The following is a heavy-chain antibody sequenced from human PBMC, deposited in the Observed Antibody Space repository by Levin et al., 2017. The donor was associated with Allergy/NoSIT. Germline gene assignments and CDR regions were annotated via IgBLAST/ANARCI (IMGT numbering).Heavy chain of an antibody. CDR1: GGSISSYY. V-gene: IGHV4-59*08. Sequence: SETLSLTCTVSGGSISSYYWSWIRQPPGKGLEWIGYIYYSGSTNYNPSLKSRVTISVDTSKNQFSLKLSSVTAADTAVYYCARANSGGNDYMDVWGKGTTVTVSS. D-gene: IGHD1-1*01. CDR2: IYYSGST. CDR3: ARANSGGNDYMDV. J-gene: IGHJ6*03.